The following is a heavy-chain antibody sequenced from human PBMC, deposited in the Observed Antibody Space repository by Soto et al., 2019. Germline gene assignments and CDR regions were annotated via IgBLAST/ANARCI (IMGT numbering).Heavy chain of an antibody. CDR3: AKGSGGTYHYYGMDV. D-gene: IGHD2-15*01. J-gene: IGHJ6*01. CDR1: GFTFDDYA. Sequence: SLRLSCAASGFTFDDYAMHWVRQAPGKGLEWVSGISWNSGNIGYVDSVKGRFTISRDNAKNSLYLQMNSLRAEDTALYYCAKGSGGTYHYYGMDVWGQGTTVTVSS. CDR2: ISWNSGNI. V-gene: IGHV3-9*01.